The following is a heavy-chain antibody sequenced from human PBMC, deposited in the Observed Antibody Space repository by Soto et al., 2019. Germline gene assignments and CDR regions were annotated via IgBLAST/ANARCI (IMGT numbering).Heavy chain of an antibody. D-gene: IGHD2-15*01. CDR3: GRRVVAATRDYYYYYMDV. J-gene: IGHJ6*03. Sequence: PSETLSLTCTVSGGSSSRYYWSWIRQPPGKGLEWIGYIYYSGSTNYNPSLKSRVTISVDTSKNQFSLKLSSVTAADTAVYYCGRRVVAATRDYYYYYMDVWGKGTTVTVSS. CDR2: IYYSGST. V-gene: IGHV4-59*08. CDR1: GGSSSRYY.